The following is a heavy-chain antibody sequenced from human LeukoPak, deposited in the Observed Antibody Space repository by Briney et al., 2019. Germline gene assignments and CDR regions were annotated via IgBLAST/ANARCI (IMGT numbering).Heavy chain of an antibody. CDR3: ARREVVPAAPYYYYYYMDV. J-gene: IGHJ6*03. D-gene: IGHD2-2*01. CDR2: IYTSGST. V-gene: IGHV4-61*02. CDR1: GVSISSGSYY. Sequence: SETLSLTCTVSGVSISSGSYYWSWIRQPAGKGLEWIGRIYTSGSTNYNPSLKSRVTISVDTSKNQFSLKLSSVTAADTAVYYCARREVVPAAPYYYYYYMDVWGKGTTVTVSS.